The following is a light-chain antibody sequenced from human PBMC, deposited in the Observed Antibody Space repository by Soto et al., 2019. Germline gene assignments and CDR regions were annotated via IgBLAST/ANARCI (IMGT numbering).Light chain of an antibody. CDR3: QQRSNWPSIS. CDR2: DTS. Sequence: EIVMTQSPATLSLSPVERATLSCRASQSVSSNLAWYQQKPGQAPRLLIYDTSTRATGIPARFSGSGSGTDFTLTINSLEPEDSAVYYCQQRSNWPSISFGQGTRLEIK. V-gene: IGKV3-11*01. CDR1: QSVSSN. J-gene: IGKJ5*01.